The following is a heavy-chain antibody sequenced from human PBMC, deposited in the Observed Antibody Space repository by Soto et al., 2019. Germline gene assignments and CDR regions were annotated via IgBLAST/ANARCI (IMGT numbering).Heavy chain of an antibody. CDR3: ARDRKQLVPNWFDP. D-gene: IGHD6-13*01. CDR2: ISSSSSTI. V-gene: IGHV3-48*01. Sequence: EEQLVESGGGLVQPGGSLRLSCAASGFTFSSYSMNWVRQAPGKGLEWVSYISSSSSTIYYADSVKGRFTISRDNAKNSLYLQMYSLRAEDTAVYYCARDRKQLVPNWFDPWGQGTLVTVSS. CDR1: GFTFSSYS. J-gene: IGHJ5*02.